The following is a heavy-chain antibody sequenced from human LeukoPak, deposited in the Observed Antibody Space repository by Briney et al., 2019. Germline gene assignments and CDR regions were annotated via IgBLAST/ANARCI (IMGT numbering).Heavy chain of an antibody. Sequence: GESLKISCKGSGYSFTSYWISWVRQMPGKGLEWMGRIDPSDSYTNYSPSFQGHVTISADKSISTAYLRWSSLKASDTAMYYCATHENSLGYCSGGSCYPSRLDYWGQGTLVTVSS. CDR2: IDPSDSYT. V-gene: IGHV5-10-1*01. CDR1: GYSFTSYW. D-gene: IGHD2-15*01. CDR3: ATHENSLGYCSGGSCYPSRLDY. J-gene: IGHJ4*02.